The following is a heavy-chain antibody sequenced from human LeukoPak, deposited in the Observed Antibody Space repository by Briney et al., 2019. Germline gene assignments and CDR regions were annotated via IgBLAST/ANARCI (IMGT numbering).Heavy chain of an antibody. V-gene: IGHV4-38-2*01. CDR1: GNSISSGYY. CDR2: IYHSGST. D-gene: IGHD4-11*01. CDR3: ARMTTQTTSVDY. J-gene: IGHJ4*02. Sequence: SETLSLTCVASGNSISSGYYWGWIRQPPGQGLEWIASIYHSGSTYYNTSLKSRVTISVDTSKNQFSLKVTSVTAADTAVYYCARMTTQTTSVDYWGQGTLVTVSS.